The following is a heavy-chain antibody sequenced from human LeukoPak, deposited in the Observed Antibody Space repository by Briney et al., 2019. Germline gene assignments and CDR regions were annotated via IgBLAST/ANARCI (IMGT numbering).Heavy chain of an antibody. J-gene: IGHJ3*02. CDR1: GFDFGSYG. Sequence: GGSLRLSCAASGFDFGSYGMIWVRQAPGKGLEWVSYISSSGSTIYYADSVKGRFTISRDNAKNSLYLQMNSLRAEDTAVYYCARSPWAWGDAFDIWGQGTMVTVSS. D-gene: IGHD7-27*01. CDR2: ISSSGSTI. V-gene: IGHV3-48*04. CDR3: ARSPWAWGDAFDI.